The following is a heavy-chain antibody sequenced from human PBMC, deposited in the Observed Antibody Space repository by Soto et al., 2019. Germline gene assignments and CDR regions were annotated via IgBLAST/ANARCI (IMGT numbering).Heavy chain of an antibody. Sequence: GGSLRLSCAASGCNFSGHYINWIRQAPGKGLEWVSYISGSSRYTNFAGSVKGRFTISRDNAKNSLYLQMNSLRAEDTAVYYCARHTSGWHYYDYWGQGTPVTVSS. J-gene: IGHJ4*02. CDR2: ISGSSRYT. D-gene: IGHD6-19*01. CDR3: ARHTSGWHYYDY. CDR1: GCNFSGHY. V-gene: IGHV3-11*06.